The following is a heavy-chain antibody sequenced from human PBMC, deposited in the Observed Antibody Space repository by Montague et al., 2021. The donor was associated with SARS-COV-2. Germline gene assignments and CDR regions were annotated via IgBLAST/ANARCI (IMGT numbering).Heavy chain of an antibody. Sequence: SETLSLTCTVSGGSINNTSYYLGWIRQPPGKGLEWIGSIFYRGNTHYNASLKSRVTVSVDTSKNQFSLNLTSVTAADTALYYCARLTTSDSIAWGQGTLVTVA. CDR3: ARLTTSDSIA. CDR2: IFYRGNT. D-gene: IGHD4-11*01. V-gene: IGHV4-39*01. CDR1: GGSINNTSYY. J-gene: IGHJ5*02.